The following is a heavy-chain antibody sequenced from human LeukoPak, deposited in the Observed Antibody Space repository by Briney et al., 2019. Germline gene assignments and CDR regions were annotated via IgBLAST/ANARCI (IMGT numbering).Heavy chain of an antibody. CDR2: ISGSGGST. CDR1: GFTFSSYV. CDR3: AKDQVWIVVGSFDY. D-gene: IGHD3-22*01. J-gene: IGHJ4*02. Sequence: GGSLRLSCATSGFTFSSYVMSWVRQAPGKGLEWVSGISGSGGSTYYADSVKGRFTISRDNSKNTLYLQMTGLRAEDTAVYYCAKDQVWIVVGSFDYWGQGTLVTVSS. V-gene: IGHV3-23*01.